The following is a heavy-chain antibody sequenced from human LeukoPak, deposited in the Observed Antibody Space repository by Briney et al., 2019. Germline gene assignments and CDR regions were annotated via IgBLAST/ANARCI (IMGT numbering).Heavy chain of an antibody. J-gene: IGHJ4*02. V-gene: IGHV3-7*01. CDR2: IKQDGSGE. CDR3: TTGYSSGWYNEGNY. D-gene: IGHD6-19*01. CDR1: GFTFSRYW. Sequence: GGSLRLSCVASGFTFSRYWMRWVRQAPGKGLEWVAKIKQDGSGEYYLDSVKGRFTISRDNAKNSLYLQMNSLRADDTAVYFCTTGYSSGWYNEGNYWGQGTLVTVSS.